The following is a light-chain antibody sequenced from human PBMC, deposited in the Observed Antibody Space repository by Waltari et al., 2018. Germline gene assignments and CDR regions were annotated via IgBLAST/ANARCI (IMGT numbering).Light chain of an antibody. CDR1: NMGTYR. CDR3: HVWHPHVDPGV. Sequence: SYVVTQPPSVSVAPGETATITCGGDNMGTYRVHWYQPKAGQAPVLVIFYDRDRPPGIPDRFSGSNSGNTATLTISRVEAGDEARYYCHVWHPHVDPGVFGTGTEVTVL. J-gene: IGLJ1*01. V-gene: IGLV3-21*04. CDR2: YDR.